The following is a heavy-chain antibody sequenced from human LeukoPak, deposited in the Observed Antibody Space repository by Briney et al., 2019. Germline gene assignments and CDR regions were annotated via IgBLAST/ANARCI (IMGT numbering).Heavy chain of an antibody. CDR3: ARGGLSIAVAGLNFDY. CDR1: GGSISSSSYY. CDR2: IYYSGST. J-gene: IGHJ4*02. V-gene: IGHV4-39*07. Sequence: PSETLSLTCTVSGGSISSSSYYWGWIRQPPGKGLEWIGSIYYSGSTYYNPSLKSRVTISVDTSKNQFSLKLSSVTAADTAVYYCARGGLSIAVAGLNFDYWGQGTLVTVSS. D-gene: IGHD6-19*01.